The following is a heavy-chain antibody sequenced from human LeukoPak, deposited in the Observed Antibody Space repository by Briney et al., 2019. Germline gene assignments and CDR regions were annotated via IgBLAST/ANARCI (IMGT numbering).Heavy chain of an antibody. CDR3: ARDHCCGAGTSERRMDV. J-gene: IGHJ6*04. D-gene: IGHD2-15*01. Sequence: ASVKVSCKTSGYTFTGYNIHWVRQAPGQGLEWMGWINPNSGDTNYAQKFQGRVTMTRDTSISTAYMELSRLRSDDTAVYYCARDHCCGAGTSERRMDVWGKGTTVSISS. CDR2: INPNSGDT. CDR1: GYTFTGYN. V-gene: IGHV1-2*02.